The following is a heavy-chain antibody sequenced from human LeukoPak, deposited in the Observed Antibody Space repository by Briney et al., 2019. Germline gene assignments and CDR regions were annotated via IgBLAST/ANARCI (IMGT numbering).Heavy chain of an antibody. Sequence: GGSLRLSCAASGFTFSRYWMHWVRQAPGKGLVWVSRINSDGSYTSYADFVKGRFTISRDNAKNTVYLQMSSLRAEDTAVYYCARICSTTDCLISAWGQGTLATVSS. D-gene: IGHD2-2*01. J-gene: IGHJ4*02. CDR2: INSDGSYT. CDR3: ARICSTTDCLISA. CDR1: GFTFSRYW. V-gene: IGHV3-74*01.